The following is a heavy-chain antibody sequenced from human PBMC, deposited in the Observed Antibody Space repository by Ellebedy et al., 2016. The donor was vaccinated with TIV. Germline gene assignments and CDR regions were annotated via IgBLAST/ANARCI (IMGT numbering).Heavy chain of an antibody. CDR3: ARLREDYNYKWFDP. CDR2: INTNTGNP. CDR1: GYTFTKNA. J-gene: IGHJ5*02. V-gene: IGHV7-4-1*02. Sequence: ASVKVSCKASGYTFTKNAITWLRQAPGQGLEWMGWINTNTGNPTYAQAFTGRFVFSLDTSVSTAYLQISSLKAEDTAVYYCARLREDYNYKWFDPWGQGTLVTVSS. D-gene: IGHD1-1*01.